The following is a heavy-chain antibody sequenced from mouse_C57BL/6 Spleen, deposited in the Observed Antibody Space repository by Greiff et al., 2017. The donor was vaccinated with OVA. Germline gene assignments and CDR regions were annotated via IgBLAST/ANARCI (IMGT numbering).Heavy chain of an antibody. CDR2: INYDGSST. J-gene: IGHJ1*03. Sequence: EVQRVESEGGLVQPGSSMKLSCTASGFTFSDYYMAWVRQVPEKGLEWVANINYDGSSTYYLDSLKSRFIISRDNAKNILYLQMSSLKSEDTATYYCARDRRYWYFDVWGTGTTVTVSS. V-gene: IGHV5-16*01. CDR1: GFTFSDYY. CDR3: ARDRRYWYFDV.